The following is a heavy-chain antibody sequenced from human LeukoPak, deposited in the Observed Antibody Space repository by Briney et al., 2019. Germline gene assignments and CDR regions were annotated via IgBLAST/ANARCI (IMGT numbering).Heavy chain of an antibody. CDR1: GGSISSSSYY. CDR3: ASVTIVGATNAFDI. J-gene: IGHJ3*02. Sequence: SETLSLTCTVSGGSISSSSYYWGWIRQPPGKGLEWIGSIYYSGSTYYNPSLKSRVTISVDTSKNQFSPKLSSVTAADTAVYYCASVTIVGATNAFDIWGQGTMVTVSS. V-gene: IGHV4-39*07. D-gene: IGHD1-26*01. CDR2: IYYSGST.